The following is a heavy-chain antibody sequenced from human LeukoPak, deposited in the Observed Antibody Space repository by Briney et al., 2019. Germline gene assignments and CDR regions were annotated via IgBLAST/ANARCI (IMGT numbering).Heavy chain of an antibody. CDR2: INHSGST. J-gene: IGHJ4*02. D-gene: IGHD6-19*01. Sequence: SETLSLTCAVYGGSFSGYYWSWIRQPPGKGLEWIGEINHSGSTNYNPSLKSRVTISVDTSKNQFSLKLNSVTAADTAVYFCARLLSGWYVEFWGQGTLVTVSS. CDR3: ARLLSGWYVEF. V-gene: IGHV4-34*01. CDR1: GGSFSGYY.